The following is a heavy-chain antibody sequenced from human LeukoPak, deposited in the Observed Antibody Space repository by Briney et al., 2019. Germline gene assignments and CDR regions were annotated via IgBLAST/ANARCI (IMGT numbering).Heavy chain of an antibody. V-gene: IGHV4-30-4*08. CDR2: IYYSGTT. CDR3: ARSGRVDTGYLGYYSYYGMDV. CDR1: GGSISSGVYY. Sequence: SETLCLTCTVSGGSISSGVYYWSWIRQHPGKGLEWLGYIYYSGTTYNNPSLKSRVTISVDTSKNQFSLKLSSVTAADTAVYYCARSGRVDTGYLGYYSYYGMDVWGQGTTVTVSS. J-gene: IGHJ6*02. D-gene: IGHD5-18*01.